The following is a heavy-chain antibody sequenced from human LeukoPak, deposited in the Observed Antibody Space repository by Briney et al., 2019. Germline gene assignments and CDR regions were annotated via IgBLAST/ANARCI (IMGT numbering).Heavy chain of an antibody. D-gene: IGHD3-9*01. CDR3: ARDLGIDILTGYVWFDP. CDR2: IYTSGST. J-gene: IGHJ5*02. V-gene: IGHV4-4*07. Sequence: TSETLSLTCTVSGGSISTYYWSWIRQPAGKGLEWIGRIYTSGSTNYNPSLKSRVTMSVDTSKNQFSLKLSSVTAADTAVYYCARDLGIDILTGYVWFDPWGQGTLVTV. CDR1: GGSISTYY.